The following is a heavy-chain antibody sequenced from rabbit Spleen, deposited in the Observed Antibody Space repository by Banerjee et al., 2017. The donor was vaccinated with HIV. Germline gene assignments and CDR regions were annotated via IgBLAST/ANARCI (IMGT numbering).Heavy chain of an antibody. CDR1: GFDFRRYY. J-gene: IGHJ6*01. CDR2: IDVGEGNT. CDR3: ARDTGWALYGMDL. D-gene: IGHD4-1*01. Sequence: QSLEESGGGLVQPGGSLTLSCKASGFDFRRYYLTWVRQAPGKGLEWIGIIDVGEGNTDYASWVNGRFTISSDNAQNTVDLQMSGLTAADTATYFCARDTGWALYGMDLWGPGTLVTVS. V-gene: IGHV1S7*01.